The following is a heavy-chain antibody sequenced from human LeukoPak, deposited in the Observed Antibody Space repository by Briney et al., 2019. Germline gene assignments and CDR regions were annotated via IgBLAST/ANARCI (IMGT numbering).Heavy chain of an antibody. D-gene: IGHD4-17*01. CDR3: ARDGLGYGDHRYFYGMDV. J-gene: IGHJ6*02. CDR2: ISSGGSTI. CDR1: GFTLNSYS. Sequence: GGSLRLSCAASGFTLNSYSMKWVRQAPGKGLEWVSYISSGGSTIYYADSVKGRFTVSRDIAKNSLYLQMNSLRAEDTAVYYCARDGLGYGDHRYFYGMDVWGQGTTVTVSS. V-gene: IGHV3-48*01.